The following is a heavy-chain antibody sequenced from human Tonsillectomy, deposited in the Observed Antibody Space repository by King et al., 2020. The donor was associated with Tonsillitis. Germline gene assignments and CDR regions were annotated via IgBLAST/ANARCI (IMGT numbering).Heavy chain of an antibody. CDR2: IWYDGSNK. Sequence: VQLVESGGGVVQPGRSLRLSCAASGFTFSSYAMHWVRQAPGKGLEWVAVIWYDGSNKYYADAVKGRFTTSRDNSQNTVYLQMNSLRAEDTAVYYCASSAGTFSYYYYMDVWGKGTTVLVSS. V-gene: IGHV3-33*08. CDR1: GFTFSSYA. CDR3: ASSAGTFSYYYYMDV. D-gene: IGHD6-13*01. J-gene: IGHJ6*03.